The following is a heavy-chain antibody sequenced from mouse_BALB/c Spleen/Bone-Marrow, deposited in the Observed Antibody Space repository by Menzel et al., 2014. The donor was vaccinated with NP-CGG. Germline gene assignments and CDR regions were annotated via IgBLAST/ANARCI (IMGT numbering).Heavy chain of an antibody. CDR2: ISYSGST. CDR1: GYSITSDYA. CDR3: ARSADWYFDV. Sequence: DVKLQESGPGLVKPSQSLSLTCTVTGYSITSDYACNWIRQFPGNKLEWMGYISYSGSTSYNPSLKSRISITRDTSKTQFFLQLNSVTTEDTATYYCARSADWYFDVWGAGTTVTVSS. V-gene: IGHV3-2*02. J-gene: IGHJ1*01.